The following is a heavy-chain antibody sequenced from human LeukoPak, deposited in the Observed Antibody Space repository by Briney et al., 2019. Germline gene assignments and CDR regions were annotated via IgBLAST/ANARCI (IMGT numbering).Heavy chain of an antibody. CDR1: GGSFSGYY. V-gene: IGHV4-34*01. CDR3: ARGGGNSGVDY. CDR2: INHSGST. Sequence: SETLSLTCAVYGGSFSGYYWSWIRQPPGKGLEWIGEINHSGSTNYNPSLKSRVTISVDTSENQFSLKLSSVTAADTAVYYCARGGGNSGVDYWGQGTLVTVSS. D-gene: IGHD4-23*01. J-gene: IGHJ4*02.